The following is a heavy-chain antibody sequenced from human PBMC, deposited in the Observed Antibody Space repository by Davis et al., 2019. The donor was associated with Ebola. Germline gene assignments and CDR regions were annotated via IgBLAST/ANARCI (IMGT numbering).Heavy chain of an antibody. D-gene: IGHD2/OR15-2a*01. CDR3: ARNSYSTSSGDWFDP. CDR2: VYHSEST. Sequence: GSLRLSCAVSGGSISSNYWWTWVRQPPGKGLEWIGEVYHSESTNYNPSLKSRVTISVDTSNNQFSLSLNSVTAADTAVYYCARNSYSTSSGDWFDPWGQGTAVTVSS. V-gene: IGHV4-4*02. CDR1: GGSISSNYW. J-gene: IGHJ5*02.